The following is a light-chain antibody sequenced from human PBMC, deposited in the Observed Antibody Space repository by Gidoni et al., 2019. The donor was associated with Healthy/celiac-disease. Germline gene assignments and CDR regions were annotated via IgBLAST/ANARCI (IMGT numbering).Light chain of an antibody. CDR2: GAS. CDR3: QQYGSSPMYT. V-gene: IGKV3-20*01. CDR1: QIVSSSY. Sequence: EIVLTQSPPTLSLSPEEIATLSCRASQIVSSSYLAWYQQKTGQAPSLLIYGASSRGTGSPDRFSGSGCGTDFPLTISRLEPEDFAVYYCQQYGSSPMYTFGQXTKLEIK. J-gene: IGKJ2*01.